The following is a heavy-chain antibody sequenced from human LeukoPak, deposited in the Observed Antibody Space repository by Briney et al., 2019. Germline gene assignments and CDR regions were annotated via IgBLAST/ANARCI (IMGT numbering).Heavy chain of an antibody. CDR2: ISSSSSTI. J-gene: IGHJ4*02. Sequence: GGSLRLSCAASGFTFSSYSMNWVRQAPGKGLEWVSYISSSSSTIYYADSAKGRFTISRDNAKNSLYLQMNSLRAEDTAVYYCASLGGFLEWFFDYWGQGTLVTVSS. D-gene: IGHD3-3*01. CDR1: GFTFSSYS. CDR3: ASLGGFLEWFFDY. V-gene: IGHV3-48*01.